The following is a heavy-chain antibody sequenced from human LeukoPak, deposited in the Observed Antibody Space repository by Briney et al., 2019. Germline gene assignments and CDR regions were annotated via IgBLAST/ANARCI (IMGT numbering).Heavy chain of an antibody. Sequence: GGSLRLSCDASGFIFRNYWMHWVRQVPGKGLVWVSRISIDGTNTYYADFVKGRFTVSRDNARNTLYLQMNSLRADDTAIYYCLLGCGGDCYGRFDSWGQGALVTVSS. J-gene: IGHJ4*02. CDR3: LLGCGGDCYGRFDS. CDR1: GFIFRNYW. D-gene: IGHD2-21*02. V-gene: IGHV3-74*01. CDR2: ISIDGTNT.